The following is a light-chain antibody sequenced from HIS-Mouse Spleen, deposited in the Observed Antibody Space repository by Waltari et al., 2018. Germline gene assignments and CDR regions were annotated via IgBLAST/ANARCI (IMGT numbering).Light chain of an antibody. V-gene: IGLV3-10*01. CDR2: EDS. J-gene: IGLJ2*01. CDR3: YSTDSSGNHRV. Sequence: SYELTQPPSVSVSPGQPARTTGPGVALPKNIAYGNQQKSAQSPVLVIYEDSKRPSGIPERFSGSSSGTMATLTISGAQVEDEADYYCYSTDSSGNHRVFGGGTKLTVL. CDR1: ALPKNI.